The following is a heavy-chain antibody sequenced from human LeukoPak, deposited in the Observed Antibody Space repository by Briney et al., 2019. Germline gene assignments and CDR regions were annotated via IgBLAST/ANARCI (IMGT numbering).Heavy chain of an antibody. V-gene: IGHV5-51*01. D-gene: IGHD1-7*01. CDR1: GYTFTNYW. CDR3: AREGGFCGGTKMCLNWFDP. J-gene: IGHJ5*02. Sequence: RGESQKISCKGYGYTFTNYWIAWVRQMPGKGLEWMGIIYRGDSDTRYSPSFQGQVTISADKSISTAYLQWSSLKASDTAIYYCAREGGFCGGTKMCLNWFDPWGQGSLVTVSS. CDR2: IYRGDSDT.